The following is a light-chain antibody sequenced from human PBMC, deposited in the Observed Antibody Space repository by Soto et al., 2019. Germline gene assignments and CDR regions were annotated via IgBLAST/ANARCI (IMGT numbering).Light chain of an antibody. CDR3: QQSYSAPYT. CDR2: AAS. J-gene: IGKJ2*01. Sequence: DIQMTQSPLSLSASVGDRVTMTCRASQDMSIYLNWYQQKSGRAPKLLIYAASSLQSGVPFRFSGSGSGKEFTLTIISLQPDDFATYYCQQSYSAPYTFGQGTKLDI. CDR1: QDMSIY. V-gene: IGKV1-39*01.